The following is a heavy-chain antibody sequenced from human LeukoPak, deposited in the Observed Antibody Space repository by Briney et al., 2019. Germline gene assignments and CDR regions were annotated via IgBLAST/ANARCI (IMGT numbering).Heavy chain of an antibody. CDR2: IYYSGST. V-gene: IGHV4-59*02. J-gene: IGHJ4*02. Sequence: SETLSLTCTVSGGSVTSYYWSWIRQPSGRGLEWIGYIYYSGSTNYNPSLKSRVTISVDTSKNQFSLKLSSVTAADTAVYYCARGDIHSGSRYDYWGQGTLVTVSS. CDR1: GGSVTSYY. D-gene: IGHD3-10*01. CDR3: ARGDIHSGSRYDY.